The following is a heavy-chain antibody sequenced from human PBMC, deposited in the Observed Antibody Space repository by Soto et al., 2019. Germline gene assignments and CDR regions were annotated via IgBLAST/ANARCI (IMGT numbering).Heavy chain of an antibody. J-gene: IGHJ5*02. V-gene: IGHV4-34*01. Sequence: PSETLSLTCAVYGGSFSGYYWSWIRQPPGKGLEWIGEINHSGSTNYNPSLKSRVTISVDTSKNQFSLKLSSVTAADTAVYYCARGDSSSSEWFDPWGQGTLVTVSS. D-gene: IGHD6-6*01. CDR1: GGSFSGYY. CDR3: ARGDSSSSEWFDP. CDR2: INHSGST.